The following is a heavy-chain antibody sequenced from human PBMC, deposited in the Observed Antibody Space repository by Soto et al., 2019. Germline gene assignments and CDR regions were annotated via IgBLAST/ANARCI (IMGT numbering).Heavy chain of an antibody. V-gene: IGHV4-59*06. CDR2: IYHSGRT. CDR3: ARHTPAISISDH. D-gene: IGHD2-15*01. CDR1: GGSLNSYY. Sequence: SETLSLTCTVSGGSLNSYYCTWIRQNPGKGLEWIGHIYHSGRTYYNPSLKSRVTISVDTSKNQFSLNLSSVTAADTAVYYCARHTPAISISDHWGQGTLVTVSS. J-gene: IGHJ4*02.